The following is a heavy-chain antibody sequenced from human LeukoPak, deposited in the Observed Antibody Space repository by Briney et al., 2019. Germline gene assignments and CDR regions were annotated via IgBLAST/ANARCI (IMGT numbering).Heavy chain of an antibody. CDR2: ISAYNGNT. V-gene: IGHV1-18*01. J-gene: IGHJ4*02. CDR3: ARVGMSDSGYDY. Sequence: ASVEVSCKASGYTFTSYGISWVRQAPGQGLGGMGWISAYNGNTNYAQKLQGRVTITTDTSTSTAYMELRSLRSDDTAVYYCARVGMSDSGYDYWGQGTLVTVSS. D-gene: IGHD5-12*01. CDR1: GYTFTSYG.